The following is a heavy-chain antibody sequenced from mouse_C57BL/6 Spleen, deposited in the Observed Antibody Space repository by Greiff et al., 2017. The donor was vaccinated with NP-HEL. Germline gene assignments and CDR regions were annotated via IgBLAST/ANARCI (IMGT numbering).Heavy chain of an antibody. D-gene: IGHD2-5*01. V-gene: IGHV1-81*01. CDR3: AREETYYSNCFDY. CDR2: IYPRRGNT. Sequence: LVESGAELARPGASVKLSCKASGYTFTSYGISWVKQRTGQGLEWIGEIYPRRGNTYYNEKFKGKATLTADKSSSTAYMELRSLTSEDSAVYFCAREETYYSNCFDYWGQGTTLTVSS. CDR1: GYTFTSYG. J-gene: IGHJ2*01.